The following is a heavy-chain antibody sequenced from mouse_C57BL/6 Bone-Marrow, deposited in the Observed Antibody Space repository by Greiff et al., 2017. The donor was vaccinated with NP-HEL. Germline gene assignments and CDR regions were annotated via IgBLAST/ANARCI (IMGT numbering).Heavy chain of an antibody. V-gene: IGHV1-53*01. D-gene: IGHD2-2*01. Sequence: QVQLQQPGTELVKPGTSVKLSCKSSGYTFTSYWMHWVKQRPGQGLEWIGNINPSNGGTNYNQKFKSKATLTVDKSSSTAYMQLSSLTSDDSAVDYCAREGRWVRRGYWYFDVWGTGTTVTVSS. CDR3: AREGRWVRRGYWYFDV. J-gene: IGHJ1*03. CDR1: GYTFTSYW. CDR2: INPSNGGT.